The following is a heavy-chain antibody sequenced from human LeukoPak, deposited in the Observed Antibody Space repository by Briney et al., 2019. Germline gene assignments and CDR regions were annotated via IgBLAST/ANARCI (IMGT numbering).Heavy chain of an antibody. J-gene: IGHJ4*02. V-gene: IGHV3-30*03. CDR1: GFTFSSYG. Sequence: PGRSLRLSCASSGFTFSSYGMHWVRQAPGKGLEWVAVISYDGSNKYYADSVKGRFTISRDNSKNTLYLQMNSLRAKDTAVYYCAADFDYWGQGTLVTVSS. CDR2: ISYDGSNK. CDR3: AADFDY.